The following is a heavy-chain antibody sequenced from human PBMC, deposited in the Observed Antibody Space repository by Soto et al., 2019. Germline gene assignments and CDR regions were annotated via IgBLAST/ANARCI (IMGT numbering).Heavy chain of an antibody. CDR2: IYYSGST. D-gene: IGHD1-20*01. V-gene: IGHV4-39*01. CDR1: GGSISSSSYY. CDR3: ASTGYNWNFDY. Sequence: LQLQESGPGLVKPSETLSLTCTVSGGSISSSSYYWGWIRQPPGKGLEWIGNIYYSGSTYYNPSLKSRVTISVDTSKNQFSLKLSSVTAADTAVYYCASTGYNWNFDYWGQGTLVTVSS. J-gene: IGHJ4*02.